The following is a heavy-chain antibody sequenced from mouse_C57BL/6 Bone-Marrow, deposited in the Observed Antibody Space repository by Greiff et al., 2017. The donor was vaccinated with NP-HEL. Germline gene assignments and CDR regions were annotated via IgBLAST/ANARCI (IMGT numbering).Heavy chain of an antibody. D-gene: IGHD2-2*01. V-gene: IGHV1-52*01. Sequence: QVQLQQSGAELVRPGSSVKLSCKASGYTFTSYWMQWVKQRPIQGLEWIGNIDPCDSETHYNQKFKDKATLTEDKSASTAYMQLSSLTSEDSAVDYCAREKGDGHDEDYWGQGTTLTVSS. CDR2: IDPCDSET. J-gene: IGHJ2*01. CDR3: AREKGDGHDEDY. CDR1: GYTFTSYW.